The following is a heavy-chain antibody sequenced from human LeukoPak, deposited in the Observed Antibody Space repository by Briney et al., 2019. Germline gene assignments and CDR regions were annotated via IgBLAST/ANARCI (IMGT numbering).Heavy chain of an antibody. J-gene: IGHJ4*02. CDR1: GFTFSSYA. V-gene: IGHV3-64*01. Sequence: AGSLRLSCAASGFTFSSYAMHWVRQAPGKGLEYVSAISSNGGSTYYANSVKGRFTISRDNSKNTLYLQMGSLRAEDMAVYYCARYYDSSGSDYWGQGTLVTVSS. D-gene: IGHD3-22*01. CDR2: ISSNGGST. CDR3: ARYYDSSGSDY.